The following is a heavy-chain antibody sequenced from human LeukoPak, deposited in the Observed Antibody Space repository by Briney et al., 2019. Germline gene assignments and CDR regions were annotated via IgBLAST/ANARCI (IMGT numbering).Heavy chain of an antibody. J-gene: IGHJ4*02. D-gene: IGHD5-12*01. Sequence: SETLSLTCTVSGGSISSSSYYWGWIRQPPGKGLEWIGSIYYSGSTYYNPSLKSRATISVDTSKNQFSLKLSSVTAADTAVYYCARRRVVATRELEYWGQGTLVTVSS. CDR3: ARRRVVATRELEY. CDR1: GGSISSSSYY. V-gene: IGHV4-39*01. CDR2: IYYSGST.